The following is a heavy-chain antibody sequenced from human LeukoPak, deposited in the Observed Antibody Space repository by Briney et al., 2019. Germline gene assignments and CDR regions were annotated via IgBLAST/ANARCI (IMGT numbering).Heavy chain of an antibody. D-gene: IGHD3-16*01. J-gene: IGHJ4*02. CDR2: IGTAGDT. CDR1: GFTFSSYD. Sequence: GGSLRLSCAASGFTFSSYDMHWVRQATGKGLEWVSAIGTAGDTYYPGSVKGRFTISRENAKNSLYLQMNSLRAGDTAVYYCARGVVSGRGRTHFDYWGQGTLVTVPS. V-gene: IGHV3-13*01. CDR3: ARGVVSGRGRTHFDY.